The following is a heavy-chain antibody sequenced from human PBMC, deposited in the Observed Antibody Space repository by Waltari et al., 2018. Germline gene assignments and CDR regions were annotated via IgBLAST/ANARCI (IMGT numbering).Heavy chain of an antibody. V-gene: IGHV1-69*01. Sequence: QVQLVQSGAEVKKPGSSVKVSCKASGGTFGRFAISWVRQAAGEGLEWMGGVVRKIGASNYAQKFQGRVRITADDSTRIAYMEVSSLRFEDTAVYFCATDTSPPYWGQGTLVIVSS. D-gene: IGHD2-2*01. CDR2: VVRKIGAS. CDR3: ATDTSPPY. CDR1: GGTFGRFA. J-gene: IGHJ4*02.